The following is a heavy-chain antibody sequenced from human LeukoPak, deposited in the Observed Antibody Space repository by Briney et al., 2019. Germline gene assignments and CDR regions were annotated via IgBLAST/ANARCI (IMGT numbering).Heavy chain of an antibody. CDR1: GYTFTSYG. CDR3: ASLATRSYYFDY. V-gene: IGHV1-69*05. Sequence: GASVKVSCKASGYTFTSYGISWVRQAPGQGLEWMGGIIPIFGTANYAQKFQGRVTITTDESTSTAYMELSSLRSEDTAVYYCASLATRSYYFDYWGQGTLVTVSS. CDR2: IIPIFGTA. D-gene: IGHD5-24*01. J-gene: IGHJ4*02.